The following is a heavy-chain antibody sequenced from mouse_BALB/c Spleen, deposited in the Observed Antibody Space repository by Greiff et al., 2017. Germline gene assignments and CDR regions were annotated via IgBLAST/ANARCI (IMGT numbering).Heavy chain of an antibody. CDR2: ILPGSGST. CDR3: ARRGRRDSYFDY. V-gene: IGHV1-9*01. Sequence: VQVVESGAELMKPGASVKISCKATGYTFSSYWIEWVKQRPGHGLEWIGEILPGSGSTNYNEKFKGKATFTADTSSNTAYMQLSSLTSEDSAVYYCARRGRRDSYFDYWGQGTTLTVSS. D-gene: IGHD2-12*01. J-gene: IGHJ2*01. CDR1: GYTFSSYW.